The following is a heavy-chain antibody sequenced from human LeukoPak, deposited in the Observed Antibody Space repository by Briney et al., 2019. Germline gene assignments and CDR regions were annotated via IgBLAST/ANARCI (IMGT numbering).Heavy chain of an antibody. CDR2: ISSSGSTI. D-gene: IGHD1-26*01. V-gene: IGHV3-48*03. CDR3: ARGRRWDLLVSLIDASDI. J-gene: IGHJ3*02. Sequence: GGSPRLSCAASGFSFSSYNMNWVRQAPGKGLKWVSYISSSGSTIYYADSVKGRFTISRDNTKNTVYLQMNSLRVEDTAVYYCARGRRWDLLVSLIDASDIWGQGTMVTVSS. CDR1: GFSFSSYN.